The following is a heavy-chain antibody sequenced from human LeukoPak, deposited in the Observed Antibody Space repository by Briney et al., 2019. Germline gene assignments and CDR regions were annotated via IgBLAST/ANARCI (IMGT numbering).Heavy chain of an antibody. CDR3: AEGGYNRFDAFDI. CDR2: ISYDGSNK. Sequence: GGSLRLSCAASGFTFSSYAMHWVRQAPGKGLEWVAVISYDGSNKYYADSVKGRFTISRDNSKNTLYLQMNSLRAEDTAVYYCAEGGYNRFDAFDIWGQGTMVTVSS. D-gene: IGHD5-24*01. V-gene: IGHV3-30-3*01. CDR1: GFTFSSYA. J-gene: IGHJ3*02.